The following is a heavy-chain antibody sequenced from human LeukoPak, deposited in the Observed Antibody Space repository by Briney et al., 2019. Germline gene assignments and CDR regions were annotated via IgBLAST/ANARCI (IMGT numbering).Heavy chain of an antibody. CDR1: GFTFSSYE. CDR3: ARVDV. CDR2: IYYSGST. V-gene: IGHV4-59*12. J-gene: IGHJ6*04. Sequence: GSLRLSCAASGFTFSSYEMNWVRQPPGKGLEWIGYIYYSGSTYYNPSLKSRVTISVDTSKNQFSLKLSSVTAADTAVYYCARVDVWGKGTTVTVSS.